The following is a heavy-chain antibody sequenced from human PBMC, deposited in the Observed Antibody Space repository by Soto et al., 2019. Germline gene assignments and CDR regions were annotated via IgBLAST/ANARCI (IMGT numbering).Heavy chain of an antibody. V-gene: IGHV4-31*03. D-gene: IGHD5-18*01. CDR3: ARDDTSYGFDY. J-gene: IGHJ4*02. CDR2: ISYSGST. Sequence: QVQLQESGPGLVKPSQTLSLTCTVSGGSISSVPNYWNWIRQHPGKGLEWIGSISYSGSTYYNPSPRRRVTISVDTSKNQFSLKLDSVTAADRAVYYCARDDTSYGFDYWGQGTLVTVSS. CDR1: GGSISSVPNY.